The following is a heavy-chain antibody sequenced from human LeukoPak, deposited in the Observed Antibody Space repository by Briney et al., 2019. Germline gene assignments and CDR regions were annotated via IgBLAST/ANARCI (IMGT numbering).Heavy chain of an antibody. Sequence: GGPLRLSCAASGFSFTNYWMSWVRQAPGMGLEWVAIINQDGSERYYVDSVKGRFTVSRDSAKNSLYLQMNSLRVEDTAVYYCARDKITGASTNDYWGQGTLVTVSS. V-gene: IGHV3-7*01. J-gene: IGHJ4*02. CDR3: ARDKITGASTNDY. D-gene: IGHD1-14*01. CDR1: GFSFTNYW. CDR2: INQDGSER.